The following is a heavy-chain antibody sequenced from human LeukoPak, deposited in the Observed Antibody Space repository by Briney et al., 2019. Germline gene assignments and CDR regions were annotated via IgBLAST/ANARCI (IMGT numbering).Heavy chain of an antibody. V-gene: IGHV4-59*01. CDR1: GGSISSYY. J-gene: IGHJ4*02. CDR2: IYYSSST. Sequence: YPSETLSLTCTVSGGSISSYYWSWIRQPPGKGLEWIGYIYYSSSTNYNPSLKSRVTISVDTSKNQFSLKLSSVTAADTAVYYCASFMLDSSGWYFDYWGQGTLVTVSS. CDR3: ASFMLDSSGWYFDY. D-gene: IGHD6-19*01.